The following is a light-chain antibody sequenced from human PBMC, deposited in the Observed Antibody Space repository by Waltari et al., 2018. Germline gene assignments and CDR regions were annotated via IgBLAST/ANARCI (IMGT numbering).Light chain of an antibody. CDR2: GAS. Sequence: EVVLTQYPGTLSLSPGERATLSCRASQRLIKRYVAWYHQKPGQAPTLLIYGASNRAAGIPDRFSGSGSETDFTLTISRLEPEDFGVYYCQQYGSSVMYTFGQGTRLEIK. CDR3: QQYGSSVMYT. V-gene: IGKV3-20*01. CDR1: QRLIKRY. J-gene: IGKJ2*01.